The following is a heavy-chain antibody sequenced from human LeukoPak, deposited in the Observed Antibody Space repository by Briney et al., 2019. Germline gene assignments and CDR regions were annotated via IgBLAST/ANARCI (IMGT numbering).Heavy chain of an antibody. Sequence: GGSLRLSCAASGFTFSSYGMHWVRQAPGKGLEWVAVISYDGSNKYYADSVKGRFTISRDNSKNTLYLQMNSLGAEDTAVYYCAKLHGYSYGYVFDYWGQGTLVTVSS. D-gene: IGHD5-18*01. CDR3: AKLHGYSYGYVFDY. V-gene: IGHV3-30*18. CDR1: GFTFSSYG. J-gene: IGHJ4*02. CDR2: ISYDGSNK.